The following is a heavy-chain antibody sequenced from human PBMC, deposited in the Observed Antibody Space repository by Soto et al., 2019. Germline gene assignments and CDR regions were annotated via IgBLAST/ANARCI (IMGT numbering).Heavy chain of an antibody. D-gene: IGHD3-16*01. J-gene: IGHJ1*01. CDR1: GFTFRSYV. V-gene: IGHV3-30*19. CDR3: ARWGTTGGLDV. Sequence: QVHLVESGGGVVQPGTSLRVSCVGSGFTFRSYVIHWVRQAPGKGLEWVALTSYDGSGKYYGDSVRGRFTISRDNSRNTVDLQMDSLRLDDTALYYCARWGTTGGLDVWGQGTLVSVSS. CDR2: TSYDGSGK.